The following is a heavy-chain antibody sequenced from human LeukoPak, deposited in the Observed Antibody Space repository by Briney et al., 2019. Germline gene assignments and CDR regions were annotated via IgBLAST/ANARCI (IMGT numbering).Heavy chain of an antibody. CDR2: ISYDGSNK. CDR1: GFTFSSYA. J-gene: IGHJ3*02. CDR3: ARDQTEIVVVVAARALVGAFDI. V-gene: IGHV3-30*04. D-gene: IGHD2-15*01. Sequence: GGSLRLSCAASGFTFSSYAMHWVRQAPGKGLEWVAVISYDGSNKYYADSVKGRFTISRDNSKNTLYLQMNSLRAEDTAVYYCARDQTEIVVVVAARALVGAFDIWGQGTMVTVSS.